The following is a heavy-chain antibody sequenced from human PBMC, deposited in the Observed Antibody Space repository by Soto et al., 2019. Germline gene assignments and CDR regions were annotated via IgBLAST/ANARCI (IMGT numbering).Heavy chain of an antibody. J-gene: IGHJ4*02. CDR2: IYPGDSDT. CDR1: GYSFTTSW. V-gene: IGHV5-51*01. CDR3: ARDPLGYYYGSGRYYNGHFDY. D-gene: IGHD3-10*01. Sequence: PGESLKISCKGSGYSFTTSWIGWVRQMPGKGLDWMGIIYPGDSDTRYSPSFQGQVTISVDKSISTAYLQWSSLKASDTAMYYCARDPLGYYYGSGRYYNGHFDYWGQGTLVTVSS.